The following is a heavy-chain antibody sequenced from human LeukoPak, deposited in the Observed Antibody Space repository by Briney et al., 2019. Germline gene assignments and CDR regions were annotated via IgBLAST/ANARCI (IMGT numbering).Heavy chain of an antibody. D-gene: IGHD1-26*01. CDR2: ISGSGGGT. J-gene: IGHJ4*02. CDR1: GFTFSSIA. CDR3: ANDLGRYRNNFFDY. V-gene: IGHV3-23*01. Sequence: GGSLRLSCAASGFTFSSIAMSWVRQAPDKGLEWVSTISGSGGGTYYADSVKGRFTIPRDDSKNTLYLQMNSLRADDTAVCYCANDLGRYRNNFFDYWGQGNLVTVSS.